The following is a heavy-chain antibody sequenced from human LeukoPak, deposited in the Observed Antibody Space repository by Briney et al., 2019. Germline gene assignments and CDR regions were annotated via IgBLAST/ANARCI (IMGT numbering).Heavy chain of an antibody. V-gene: IGHV3-7*05. J-gene: IGHJ4*02. CDR2: IKPDGSEK. Sequence: GGSLRLSCAASGFTFSSYWMTWVRQAPGKGVEWVANIKPDGSEKSYVDSVKGRFTISRDNAKNSLYVQMNSLRAEDTAVYYCARGAAGAFDYWGQGTLVTVSS. CDR1: GFTFSSYW. D-gene: IGHD6-13*01. CDR3: ARGAAGAFDY.